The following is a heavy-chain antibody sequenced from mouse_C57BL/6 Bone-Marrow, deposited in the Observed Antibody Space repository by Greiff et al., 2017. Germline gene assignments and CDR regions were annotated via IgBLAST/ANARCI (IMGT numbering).Heavy chain of an antibody. Sequence: QVQLQQPGAELVRPGSSVKLSCKASGYTFTSYWMAWVKQRPGQGLEWIGNIYPSDSETHYNQKFKDKATLTGDKSSITAYMQLSSLTSEDSAVYYCGTGGYYFDYWGQGTTLTVSS. CDR2: IYPSDSET. CDR3: GTGGYYFDY. CDR1: GYTFTSYW. J-gene: IGHJ2*01. D-gene: IGHD4-1*01. V-gene: IGHV1-61*01.